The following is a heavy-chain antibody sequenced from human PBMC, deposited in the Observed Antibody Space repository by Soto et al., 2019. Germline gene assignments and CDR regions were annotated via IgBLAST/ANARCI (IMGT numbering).Heavy chain of an antibody. V-gene: IGHV5-51*01. CDR1: GYSFTSYW. CDR3: ARRRVRGYCSGCRCSGGFGY. D-gene: IGHD2-15*01. Sequence: GESLKISCKGSGYSFTSYWIGWVRQMPGKGLEWMGIIYPGDSDTRYSPSFQGQVTISADKSISTAYLQWSSLKASDTAMYYCARRRVRGYCSGCRCSGGFGYWGQGTLVTVSS. CDR2: IYPGDSDT. J-gene: IGHJ4*02.